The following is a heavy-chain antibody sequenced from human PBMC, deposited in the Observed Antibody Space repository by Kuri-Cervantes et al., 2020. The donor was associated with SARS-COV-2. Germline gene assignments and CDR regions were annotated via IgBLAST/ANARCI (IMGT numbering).Heavy chain of an antibody. CDR1: GGYFRGYY. Sequence: SQTLSLTCAVYGGYFRGYYWICIRQPPGKGLEWSGEINQRGSTNYNPSLKSRVTISVDTSKNHFSPKLGSVTAADTAVYYCSRQAGGTDTGSLTGWGQGTLVTVSS. CDR3: SRQAGGTDTGSLTG. J-gene: IGHJ4*02. D-gene: IGHD1-26*01. CDR2: INQRGST. V-gene: IGHV4-34*01.